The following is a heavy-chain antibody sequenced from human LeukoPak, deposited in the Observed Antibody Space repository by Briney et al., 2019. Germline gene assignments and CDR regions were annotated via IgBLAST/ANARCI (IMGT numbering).Heavy chain of an antibody. CDR3: ANAAGYGGSSVSGWFDP. CDR1: GFTFSSYA. J-gene: IGHJ5*02. CDR2: ISGSGGST. Sequence: GGSLRLSCAASGFTFSSYAMSWVRQAPGKGLEWVSAISGSGGSTYYADSVKGRFTISRDNSKNTLYLQMNSLRAEDTAVYYCANAAGYGGSSVSGWFDPWGQGTLVTVSS. V-gene: IGHV3-23*01. D-gene: IGHD4-23*01.